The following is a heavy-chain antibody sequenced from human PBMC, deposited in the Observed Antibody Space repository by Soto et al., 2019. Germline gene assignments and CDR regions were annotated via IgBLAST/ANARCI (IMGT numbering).Heavy chain of an antibody. D-gene: IGHD3-10*01. CDR1: GFNFSDYS. CDR3: ARDLHFGSGSYYVYVLDV. CDR2: ISSTSRYT. V-gene: IGHV3-21*01. J-gene: IGHJ6*02. Sequence: EVQLVESGGGLVKPGGSLRLSCAASGFNFSDYSMNWVRQAPGRGLEWVSSISSTSRYTYYADSLKGRFSTSRDNAKNSLYLQMNSLRAEDTAVYYCARDLHFGSGSYYVYVLDVWGQGTTVTVSS.